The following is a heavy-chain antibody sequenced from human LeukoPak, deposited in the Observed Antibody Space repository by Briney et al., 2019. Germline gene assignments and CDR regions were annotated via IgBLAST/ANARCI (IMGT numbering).Heavy chain of an antibody. Sequence: ASVKVSCKASGYTFTGYYMHWVRQAPGQGLEWMGWINPNSGGTNYAQKFQGRVTMTRDTSISTAYMELSRLRSDDTAVYYCARDFGSVVFTGRRRYCIGGSCHPDYWGQGTLVTVSS. J-gene: IGHJ4*02. CDR2: INPNSGGT. V-gene: IGHV1-2*02. CDR1: GYTFTGYY. D-gene: IGHD2-15*01. CDR3: ARDFGSVVFTGRRRYCIGGSCHPDY.